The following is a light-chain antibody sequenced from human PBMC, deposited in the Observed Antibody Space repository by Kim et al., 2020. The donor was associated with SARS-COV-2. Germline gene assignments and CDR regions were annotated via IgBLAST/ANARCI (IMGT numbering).Light chain of an antibody. J-gene: IGLJ1*01. CDR2: EVN. V-gene: IGLV2-14*01. CDR1: SSDVGGYNY. CDR3: SSCTSSSTLAYV. Sequence: QSVLTQPASVSGSPGQSITISCTGTSSDVGGYNYVSWYQQYPGKAPKLMISEVNNRPSGVSNRFSGSKSGNTASLTISGLQPEDEADYYCSSCTSSSTLAYVFGTGTKVTVL.